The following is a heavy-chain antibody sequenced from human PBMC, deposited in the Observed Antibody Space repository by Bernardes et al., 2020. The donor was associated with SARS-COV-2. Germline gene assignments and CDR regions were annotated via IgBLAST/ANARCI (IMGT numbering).Heavy chain of an antibody. Sequence: GGSLRLSCAASGFTFSNYWMSWVRQAPGKGLEWVANIKQDGRETYNVDSVRGRFTISRDNAKNSLYLQMNSLRAEDTAVYYCARSRYSGNYYGALDSWGQGTLVTVSS. J-gene: IGHJ4*02. CDR2: IKQDGRET. CDR1: GFTFSNYW. CDR3: ARSRYSGNYYGALDS. V-gene: IGHV3-7*01. D-gene: IGHD1-26*01.